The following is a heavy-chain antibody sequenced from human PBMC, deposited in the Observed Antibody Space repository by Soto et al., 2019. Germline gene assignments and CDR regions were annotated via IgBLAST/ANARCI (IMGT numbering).Heavy chain of an antibody. D-gene: IGHD3-22*01. V-gene: IGHV1-69*13. Sequence: SVKVSCKASGGTFSSYAISWVRQAPGQGLEWMGGIIPIFGTANYAQKFQGRVTITADESTSTAYMELSSLRSEDTAVYYCARDYYDSSGYPPNHYDAFDIWGQGTMVTVSS. J-gene: IGHJ3*02. CDR2: IIPIFGTA. CDR3: ARDYYDSSGYPPNHYDAFDI. CDR1: GGTFSSYA.